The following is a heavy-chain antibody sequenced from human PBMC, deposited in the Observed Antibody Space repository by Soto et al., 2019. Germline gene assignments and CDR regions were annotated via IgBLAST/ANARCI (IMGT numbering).Heavy chain of an antibody. J-gene: IGHJ4*02. CDR2: IKQDGGVK. D-gene: IGHD5-12*01. Sequence: EVQLVESGGGLVQPGGSLRLSCAASGFSFRSYWMSWVRQAPGKGLEWVANIKQDGGVKYYVDSVKGRFTISSDNAKNSLYLQMNSLRAEDTAVYYCAKYSGYDLDYWGQGTLVTVSS. CDR3: AKYSGYDLDY. V-gene: IGHV3-7*01. CDR1: GFSFRSYW.